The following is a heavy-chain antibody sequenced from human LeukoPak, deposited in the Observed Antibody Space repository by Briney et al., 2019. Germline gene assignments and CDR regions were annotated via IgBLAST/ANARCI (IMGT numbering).Heavy chain of an antibody. CDR3: ARGLYDKYYFDY. V-gene: IGHV4-34*01. J-gene: IGHJ4*02. CDR2: INHSGST. D-gene: IGHD5/OR15-5a*01. CDR1: GGSFSGYY. Sequence: PSETLSLTCAAYGGSFSGYYWSWIRQPPGKGLEWIGEINHSGSTNYNPSLKSRVTISVDTSKNQFSLKLSSVTAADTAVYYCARGLYDKYYFDYWGQGTLVTVSS.